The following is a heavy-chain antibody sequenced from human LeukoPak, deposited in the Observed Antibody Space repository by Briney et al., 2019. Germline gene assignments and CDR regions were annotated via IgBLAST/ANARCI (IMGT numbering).Heavy chain of an antibody. CDR1: GGSTSRYY. CDR3: ARGYSYGLYDY. Sequence: SETLSLTCTVSGGSTSRYYWSWIRQPPGKGLEWIGYIYYSGSTYYNPSLKSRVTISVDTSKNQFSLKLSSVTAADTAVYYCARGYSYGLYDYWGQGTLVTVSS. D-gene: IGHD5-18*01. CDR2: IYYSGST. J-gene: IGHJ4*02. V-gene: IGHV4-30-4*08.